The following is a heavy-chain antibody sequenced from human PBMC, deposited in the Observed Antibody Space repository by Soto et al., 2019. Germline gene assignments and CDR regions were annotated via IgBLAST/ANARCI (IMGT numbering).Heavy chain of an antibody. CDR3: ARGTYYDFWSGSVPDY. Sequence: GSLRLSCAASGFTFSSYSMNWARQAPGKGLEWVSSISSSSSYIYYADSVKGRFTISRDNAKNSLYLQMNSLRAEDTAVYYCARGTYYDFWSGSVPDYWGQGTLVTVSS. V-gene: IGHV3-21*01. CDR2: ISSSSSYI. D-gene: IGHD3-3*01. CDR1: GFTFSSYS. J-gene: IGHJ4*02.